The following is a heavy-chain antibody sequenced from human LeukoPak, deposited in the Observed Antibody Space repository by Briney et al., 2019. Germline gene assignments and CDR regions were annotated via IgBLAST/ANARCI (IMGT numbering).Heavy chain of an antibody. Sequence: SETLSLSCTVSGGSISSYYWSWIRQPTGKGLEWIGYIYYSGSTNYNPSLKSRVTISVDTSKNQFSLKLSSVTAADTAVYYCARVGYYYDSSGYYTPAEYFQHWGQGTLVTVSS. J-gene: IGHJ1*01. D-gene: IGHD3-22*01. CDR2: IYYSGST. CDR3: ARVGYYYDSSGYYTPAEYFQH. CDR1: GGSISSYY. V-gene: IGHV4-59*01.